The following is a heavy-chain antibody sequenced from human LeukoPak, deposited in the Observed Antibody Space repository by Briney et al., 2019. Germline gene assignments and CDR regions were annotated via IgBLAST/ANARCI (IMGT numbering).Heavy chain of an antibody. CDR2: ISDTGVST. D-gene: IGHD6-13*01. CDR1: GFTFSSYA. Sequence: GGSLRLSCAASGFTFSSYAMSWVRQAPGKGLEWVSAISDTGVSTFYADSVKGRFTISRDNSKNTLYLQMNSLRAEDTAVYYCAKDLSDSSRVPGDYWGQGTLVTVSS. V-gene: IGHV3-23*01. J-gene: IGHJ4*02. CDR3: AKDLSDSSRVPGDY.